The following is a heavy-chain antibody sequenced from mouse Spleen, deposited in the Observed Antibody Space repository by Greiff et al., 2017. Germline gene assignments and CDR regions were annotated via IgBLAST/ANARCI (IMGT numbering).Heavy chain of an antibody. V-gene: IGHV2-2*01. D-gene: IGHD2-14*01. CDR1: GFSLTSYG. J-gene: IGHJ2*01. CDR3: ARKAYYRSHFDY. CDR2: IWSGGST. Sequence: QVQLQQSGPGLVQPSQSLSITCTVSGFSLTSYGVHWVRQSPGKGLEWLGVIWSGGSTDYNAAFISRLSISKDNSKSQVFFKMNSLQADDTAIYYCARKAYYRSHFDYWGQGTTLTVSS.